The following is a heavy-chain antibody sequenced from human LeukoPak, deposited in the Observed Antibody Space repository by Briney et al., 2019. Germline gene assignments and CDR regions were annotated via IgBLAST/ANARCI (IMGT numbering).Heavy chain of an antibody. CDR1: GGSISSGSYY. D-gene: IGHD6-19*01. J-gene: IGHJ4*02. Sequence: SETLSLTCTVSGGSISSGSYYWSWIRQPAGKGLEWIGRIYTSGSTNYNPSLKSRVTISVDTSKNQFSLKLSSVTAADTAVYYCARLKYSSGSSYYFDYWGRGTLVTVSS. CDR3: ARLKYSSGSSYYFDY. CDR2: IYTSGST. V-gene: IGHV4-61*02.